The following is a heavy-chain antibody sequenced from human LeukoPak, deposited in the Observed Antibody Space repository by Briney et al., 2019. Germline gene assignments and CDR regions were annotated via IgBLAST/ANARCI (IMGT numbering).Heavy chain of an antibody. J-gene: IGHJ6*02. CDR1: GGTFISYA. D-gene: IGHD3-3*01. V-gene: IGHV1-69*13. Sequence: SVKVSCKASGGTFISYAISWVRQAPGQGLEWMGGIIPIFGTANYAQKFQGRVTITADESTSTAFMELSSLRSEDTAVYYCARCTIFGVVYYYYYGMDVWGQGTTVTVSS. CDR2: IIPIFGTA. CDR3: ARCTIFGVVYYYYYGMDV.